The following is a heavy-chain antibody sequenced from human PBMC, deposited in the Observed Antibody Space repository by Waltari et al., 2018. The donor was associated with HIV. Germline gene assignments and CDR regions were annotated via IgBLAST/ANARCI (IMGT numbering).Heavy chain of an antibody. Sequence: QVQLVESGGGVVQPGRFLRLSCAAAGFTFKNFAMNWVRQAPGKGLEWVGNIYYDGSKKFYGDSVRGRFTISRDNSKQILYLQMNSLRVEDTALYYCARDYNYAPDYWGQGTLVVVSS. D-gene: IGHD5-18*01. CDR2: IYYDGSKK. J-gene: IGHJ4*02. CDR3: ARDYNYAPDY. CDR1: GFTFKNFA. V-gene: IGHV3-33*01.